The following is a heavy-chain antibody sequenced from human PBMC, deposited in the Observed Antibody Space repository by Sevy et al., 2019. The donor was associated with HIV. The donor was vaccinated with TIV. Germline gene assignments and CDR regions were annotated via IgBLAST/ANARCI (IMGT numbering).Heavy chain of an antibody. CDR3: ARESGLGYYGPYGMDV. Sequence: GGSLRLSCAASGFTVSSNYMSWVRQAPGKGLEWVSVIYSGGSTYYADSVKGRFTISRDNSKNTLYLQMNSLRAEDTAAYYCARESGLGYYGPYGMDVWGQGTTVTVSS. V-gene: IGHV3-53*01. CDR1: GFTVSSNY. D-gene: IGHD3-10*01. J-gene: IGHJ6*02. CDR2: IYSGGST.